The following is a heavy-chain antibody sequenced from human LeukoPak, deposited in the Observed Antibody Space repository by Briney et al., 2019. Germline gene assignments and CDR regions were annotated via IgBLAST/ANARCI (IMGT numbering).Heavy chain of an antibody. D-gene: IGHD3-22*01. CDR1: GGSFSGYY. CDR3: ARGKVVVVITGYYYYYGMDV. V-gene: IGHV4-34*01. Sequence: SETLSLTCAVYGGSFSGYYWSWIRQPPGKGLEWIGEINHSGSTNYNPSLKSRVTISVDTSKNQFSLKLSSVTAADTAVYYCARGKVVVVITGYYYYYGMDVWGQGTTVTVSS. CDR2: INHSGST. J-gene: IGHJ6*02.